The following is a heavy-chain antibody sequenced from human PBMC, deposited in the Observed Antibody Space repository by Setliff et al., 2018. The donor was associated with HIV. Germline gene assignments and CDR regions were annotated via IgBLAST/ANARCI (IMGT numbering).Heavy chain of an antibody. CDR2: IHYSGST. CDR3: ASRDTSRYFDDY. CDR1: GDSISSGGHY. D-gene: IGHD3-22*01. J-gene: IGHJ4*02. Sequence: TLSLTCSVSGDSISSGGHYWSWIRQSPGKGLEWIGYIHYSGSTYFNPSLKSRVSISTDTSKNQFSLKLTSVTAADTAVYYCASRDTSRYFDDYWGQGTLVTVSS. V-gene: IGHV4-30-4*08.